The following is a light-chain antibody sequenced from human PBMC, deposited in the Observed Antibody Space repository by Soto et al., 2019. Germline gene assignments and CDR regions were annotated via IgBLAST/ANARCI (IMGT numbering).Light chain of an antibody. CDR3: QQYNSPRST. CDR1: QSISSW. CDR2: KAS. Sequence: DIQMTQSPSTLSASVGDGVTITCRASQSISSWLAWYQQKPGKAPKLLIYKASSLESGVPSRFSGSGSGTEFTLTISSLQPDDFATYYCQQYNSPRSTFGQGTRLEIK. V-gene: IGKV1-5*03. J-gene: IGKJ5*01.